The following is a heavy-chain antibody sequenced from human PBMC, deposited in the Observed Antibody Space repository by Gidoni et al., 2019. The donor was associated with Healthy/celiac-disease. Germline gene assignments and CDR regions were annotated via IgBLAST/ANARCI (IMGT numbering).Heavy chain of an antibody. V-gene: IGHV3-7*04. CDR1: GFTFSRYW. J-gene: IGHJ6*02. CDR2: IKQDGSEK. Sequence: EVQLVESGGGLVQPGGSLRLSCTAPGFTFSRYWMSWVRQAPGKGLEWVANIKQDGSEKYYVDSVKGRFTISRDNAKNSLYLQMNSLRAEDTAVYYCARELRYFAGRAYYYYGMDVWGQGTTVTVSS. D-gene: IGHD3-9*01. CDR3: ARELRYFAGRAYYYYGMDV.